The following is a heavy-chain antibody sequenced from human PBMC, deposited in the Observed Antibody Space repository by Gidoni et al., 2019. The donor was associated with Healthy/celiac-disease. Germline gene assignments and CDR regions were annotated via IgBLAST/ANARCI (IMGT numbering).Heavy chain of an antibody. V-gene: IGHV3-7*03. CDR1: GFTFSSYG. CDR2: IKQDGSEK. Sequence: EVQLVESGGGLVQPGGSLRLSCAASGFTFSSYGMSWVRQAPGKGLEWVANIKQDGSEKYYVDSVKGRFTISRDNAKNSLYLQMNSLRAEDTAVYYCAREGYDFWSGYSYYFDYWGQGTLVTVSS. D-gene: IGHD3-3*01. J-gene: IGHJ4*02. CDR3: AREGYDFWSGYSYYFDY.